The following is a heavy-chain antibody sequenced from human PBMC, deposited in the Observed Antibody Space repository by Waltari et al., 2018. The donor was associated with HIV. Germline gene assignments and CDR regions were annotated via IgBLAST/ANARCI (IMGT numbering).Heavy chain of an antibody. J-gene: IGHJ4*02. D-gene: IGHD3-16*02. V-gene: IGHV3-20*04. CDR2: SNWNVAKS. CDR1: GSPFVYFA. Sequence: RSGGPLKKSCPASGSPFVYFAMSRSRQYPGKGLEWVSCSNWNVAKSGYADSVKSRVTISRDNAKNSVSMHMDSLRAEDTAFYCCSRGGDGRDVCGNYRPTDYWGQGTLVTVSS. CDR3: SRGGDGRDVCGNYRPTDY.